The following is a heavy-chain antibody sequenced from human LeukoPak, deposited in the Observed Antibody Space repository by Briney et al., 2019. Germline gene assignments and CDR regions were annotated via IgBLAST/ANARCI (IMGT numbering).Heavy chain of an antibody. Sequence: ASVKVSCKASGYTFTGYYMHWVRQAPGQGLEWTGWINPNSGGTNYAQKFQGRVTMTRDTSISTAYMELSRLRSDDTAVYYCARDLRRFLEEWFDPWGQGTLVTVSS. V-gene: IGHV1-2*02. J-gene: IGHJ5*02. CDR1: GYTFTGYY. CDR2: INPNSGGT. CDR3: ARDLRRFLEEWFDP. D-gene: IGHD3-3*01.